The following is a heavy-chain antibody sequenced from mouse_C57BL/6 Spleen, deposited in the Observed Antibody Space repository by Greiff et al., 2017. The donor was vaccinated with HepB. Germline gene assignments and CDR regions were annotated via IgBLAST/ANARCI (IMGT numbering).Heavy chain of an antibody. CDR3: ARTVIYYYGSSYGSYFDY. Sequence: DVKLVETGGDLVKPGGSLKLSCAASGFTFSSYGMSWVRQTPDKRLEWVATISSGGSYTYYPDSVKGRFTISRDNAKNTLYLQMSSLKSEDTAMYYCARTVIYYYGSSYGSYFDYWGQGTTLTVSS. J-gene: IGHJ2*01. D-gene: IGHD1-1*01. CDR1: GFTFSSYG. V-gene: IGHV5-6*02. CDR2: ISSGGSYT.